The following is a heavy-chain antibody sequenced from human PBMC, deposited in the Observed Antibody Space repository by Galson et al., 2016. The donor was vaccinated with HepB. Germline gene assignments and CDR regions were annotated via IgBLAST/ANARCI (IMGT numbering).Heavy chain of an antibody. V-gene: IGHV1-18*01. J-gene: IGHJ5*02. CDR1: GYTFNTYG. D-gene: IGHD3-10*01. Sequence: SVKVSCKASGYTFNTYGLSWVRQAPGLSPEWMGYISPYNGNTDYAQNFQGRITMTTDASTSTAYMEVRSLKSDDTAVYYCARSGIIRVNWFDPWGQGTLVIVSS. CDR2: ISPYNGNT. CDR3: ARSGIIRVNWFDP.